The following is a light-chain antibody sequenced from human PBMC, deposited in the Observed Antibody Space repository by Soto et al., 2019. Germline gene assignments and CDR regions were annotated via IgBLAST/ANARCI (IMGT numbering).Light chain of an antibody. V-gene: IGLV2-14*01. CDR1: SSDVGGYNY. J-gene: IGLJ3*02. CDR3: SSYINSSTLV. Sequence: QSALTQPASVSGSPGQSITISCTGNSSDVGGYNYVSWYQQHPDKAPKLMIYEDSNRPSGVSNRISGSKSGNTASLTISGLQAEDEADYYCSSYINSSTLVFGGGTKVTVL. CDR2: EDS.